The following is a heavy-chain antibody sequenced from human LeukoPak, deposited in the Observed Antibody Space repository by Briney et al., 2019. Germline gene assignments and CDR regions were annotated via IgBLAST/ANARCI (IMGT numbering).Heavy chain of an antibody. D-gene: IGHD3-10*01. J-gene: IGHJ4*02. CDR2: IKQDGSEK. Sequence: PGGSLRLCCAASGFTFSSYGMHWVRQAPGKGLEWVANIKQDGSEKYYVDSVKGRFTISRDNAKNSLYLQMNSLRAEDTAVYYCARDRVTMVRGVNYYFDYWGQGTLVTVSS. CDR1: GFTFSSYG. CDR3: ARDRVTMVRGVNYYFDY. V-gene: IGHV3-7*05.